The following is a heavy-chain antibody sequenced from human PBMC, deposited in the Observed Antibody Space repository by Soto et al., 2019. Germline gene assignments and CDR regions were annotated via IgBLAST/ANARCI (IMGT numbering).Heavy chain of an antibody. D-gene: IGHD1-1*01. Sequence: PXETLSLPCTVSGAALRSGCYVYTWVRQPPGKGLEWLGYIYYSGVTNYNPSLKSRVTISLDKSKSQFSLRLISVTAADTAVYYCTREQSDDKYFDPWGQGTLVTVSS. V-gene: IGHV4-61*01. CDR3: TREQSDDKYFDP. J-gene: IGHJ5*02. CDR2: IYYSGVT. CDR1: GAALRSGCYV.